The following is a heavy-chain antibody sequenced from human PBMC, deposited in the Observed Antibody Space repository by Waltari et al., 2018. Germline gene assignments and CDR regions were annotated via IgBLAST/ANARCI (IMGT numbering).Heavy chain of an antibody. J-gene: IGHJ4*02. Sequence: QVQLRESGPGLVNPSGTLSLTCFVSGDSLTNNFWWSWVRQRPGRSLEWLGQIYRSGKTNYNPSLESRISVSSDTSNNQLSLELTSVTAADTAIYYCARDRGKGLYLDSWGQGILVTVSP. CDR1: GDSLTNNFW. CDR3: ARDRGKGLYLDS. CDR2: IYRSGKT. V-gene: IGHV4-4*02. D-gene: IGHD2-15*01.